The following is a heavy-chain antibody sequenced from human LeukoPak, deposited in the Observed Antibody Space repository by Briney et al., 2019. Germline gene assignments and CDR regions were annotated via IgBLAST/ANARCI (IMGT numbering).Heavy chain of an antibody. CDR1: GGSISSGSYY. CDR2: IYTSGST. CDR3: ARGSYYFDP. Sequence: PSETLSLTCTVSGGSISSGSYYWSWIRQPAGKGLEWIGHIYTSGSTNYNPSLKSRVTISIDTSKNQFSLKLSSVTAADTAVYYCARGSYYFDPWGQGSLVTVSS. V-gene: IGHV4-61*09. D-gene: IGHD6-6*01. J-gene: IGHJ4*02.